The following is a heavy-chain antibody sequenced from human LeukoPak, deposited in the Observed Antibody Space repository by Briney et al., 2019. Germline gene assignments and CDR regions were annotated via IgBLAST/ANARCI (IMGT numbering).Heavy chain of an antibody. V-gene: IGHV1-69*04. CDR2: IVPILGFT. J-gene: IGHJ4*02. CDR1: GGTFSNDA. CDR3: ARDTLVSGWESGVGY. D-gene: IGHD6-19*01. Sequence: SVKVSCKASGGTFSNDAITWVRQAPGQGLEWMGRIVPILGFTNYPQRFEGKVTLTADKSTATAYMELSSLTSEDTAVYYCARDTLVSGWESGVGYWGQGTLVTVSS.